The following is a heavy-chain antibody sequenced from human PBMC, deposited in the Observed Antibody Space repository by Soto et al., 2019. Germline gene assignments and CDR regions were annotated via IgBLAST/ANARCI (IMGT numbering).Heavy chain of an antibody. CDR1: GFTFSSSG. CDR2: VSYNGNNK. Sequence: PGGSLRLSCATSGFTFSSSGMHWVRQAPGKGLDWVAAVSYNGNNKDYTDSVKGRFTIFRDNSKNTLYLQMNSLRAEDTAVYFCANDLTHWRVRGGYNNGRDVWGQGTTVTVSS. V-gene: IGHV3-30*18. J-gene: IGHJ6*02. CDR3: ANDLTHWRVRGGYNNGRDV. D-gene: IGHD1-1*01.